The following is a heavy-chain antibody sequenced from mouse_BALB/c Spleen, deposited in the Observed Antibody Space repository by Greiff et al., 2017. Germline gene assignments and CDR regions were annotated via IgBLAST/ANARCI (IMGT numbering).Heavy chain of an antibody. J-gene: IGHJ2*01. V-gene: IGHV2-9*02. Sequence: QVQLKESGPGLVAPSQSLSITCTVSGFSLTSYGVHWVRQPPGKGLEWLGVIWAGGSTNYNSALMSRLSISKDNSKSQVFLKMNSLQANDTAIYYCARGGYFDYWGQGTTLTVSS. CDR3: ARGGYFDY. CDR2: IWAGGST. CDR1: GFSLTSYG.